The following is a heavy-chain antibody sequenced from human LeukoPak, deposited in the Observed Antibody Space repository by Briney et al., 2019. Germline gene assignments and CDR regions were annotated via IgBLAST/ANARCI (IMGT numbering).Heavy chain of an antibody. D-gene: IGHD1-26*01. CDR3: AREGWELLRWYAFDI. CDR2: IYSGGST. CDR1: GFTVSSNY. V-gene: IGHV3-53*01. Sequence: GGSLRLSCAASGFTVSSNYMSWVRQAPGKGLEWVSVIYSGGSTYYADSVKGRFTISRDNSKNTLYLQMNGLRAEDTAVYYCAREGWELLRWYAFDIWGQGTMVTVSS. J-gene: IGHJ3*02.